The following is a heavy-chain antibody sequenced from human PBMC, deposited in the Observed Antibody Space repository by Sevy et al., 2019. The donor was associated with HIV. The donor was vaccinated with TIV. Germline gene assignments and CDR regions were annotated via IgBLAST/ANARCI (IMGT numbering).Heavy chain of an antibody. D-gene: IGHD4-17*01. Sequence: GGSLRLSCAASGFTFSSYAMHWVRQAPGKGLEWVAVISYDGSNKYYSDSVKGRFTISRDNSKKTLYLQMNSLRVEDTAGYYCARDSACTVTTGSVCYYGMDVWGQGTTVTVSS. J-gene: IGHJ6*02. CDR1: GFTFSSYA. CDR3: ARDSACTVTTGSVCYYGMDV. V-gene: IGHV3-30-3*01. CDR2: ISYDGSNK.